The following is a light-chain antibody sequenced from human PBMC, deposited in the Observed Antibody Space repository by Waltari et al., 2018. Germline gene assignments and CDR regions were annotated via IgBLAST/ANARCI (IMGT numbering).Light chain of an antibody. J-gene: IGLJ3*02. Sequence: QSVLTQPPSSSGTPGQSVTISSSGSSTNIGSHPVNWYQQLPGTAPKLLIYSNNQRPSGVPDRFSGSKSGTSASLAISGLQSEDEADYYCAAWDDSLNARVFGGGTKLTVL. CDR1: STNIGSHP. V-gene: IGLV1-44*01. CDR2: SNN. CDR3: AAWDDSLNARV.